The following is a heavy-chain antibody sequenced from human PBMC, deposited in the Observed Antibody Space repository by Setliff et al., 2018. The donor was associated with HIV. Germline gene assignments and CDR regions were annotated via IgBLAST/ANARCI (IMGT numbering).Heavy chain of an antibody. Sequence: KTSETLSLTCAVSGASISSSNWWSWVRQPPGKGLEWIGEIYHTGSTSYNPSLKSRVTISVDKPKNQFSLRLSSVTAADTAVYYCARGVTVFRGVINPPLLTDWGQGAQVTVSS. V-gene: IGHV4-4*02. CDR2: IYHTGST. D-gene: IGHD3-10*01. J-gene: IGHJ4*02. CDR3: ARGVTVFRGVINPPLLTD. CDR1: GASISSSNW.